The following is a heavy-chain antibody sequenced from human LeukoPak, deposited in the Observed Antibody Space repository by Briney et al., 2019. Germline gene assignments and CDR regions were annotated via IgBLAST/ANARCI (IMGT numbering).Heavy chain of an antibody. Sequence: PSETLSLTCTVSGGSLFSYYWSWIRHPAGKGLEWIGRVYTSGNDNTDYNASLKSRVSLSIDKSKSQFSLTLTPVTAADTAVYYCARGSMIRGFDSWGQGIQVIVSS. D-gene: IGHD3-22*01. CDR1: GGSLFSYY. CDR2: VYTSGNDNT. CDR3: ARGSMIRGFDS. V-gene: IGHV4-4*07. J-gene: IGHJ5*01.